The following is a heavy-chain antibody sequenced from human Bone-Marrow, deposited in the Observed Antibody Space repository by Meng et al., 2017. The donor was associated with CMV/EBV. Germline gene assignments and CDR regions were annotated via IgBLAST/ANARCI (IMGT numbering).Heavy chain of an antibody. CDR1: GLTFSSYG. CDR3: PKAARGYDFWSGYYFDY. D-gene: IGHD3-3*01. V-gene: IGHV3-33*06. Sequence: GESLKISCAASGLTFSSYGMHWVRQAPGKGLEWVAVIWYDGSNKYYADSVKGRFTISRDNSKYTLYLQMYSLRAEDTAVYYCPKAARGYDFWSGYYFDYWGQGTLVTVSS. J-gene: IGHJ4*02. CDR2: IWYDGSNK.